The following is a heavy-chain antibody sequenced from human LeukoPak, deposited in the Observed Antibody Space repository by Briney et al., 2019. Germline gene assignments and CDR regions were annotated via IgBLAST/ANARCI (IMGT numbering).Heavy chain of an antibody. V-gene: IGHV3-23*01. J-gene: IGHJ4*02. Sequence: GRSLRLSCTASGFTFNTYAMNWVRQSPGKALEWVSVIGGAGVTTKYADSVKGRFTISRDNSKNTLYLQMNSLRAEDTAVYYCAKQIYCSGGSCYSSAPRPYDYWGQGTLVTVSS. CDR3: AKQIYCSGGSCYSSAPRPYDY. D-gene: IGHD2-15*01. CDR2: IGGAGVTT. CDR1: GFTFNTYA.